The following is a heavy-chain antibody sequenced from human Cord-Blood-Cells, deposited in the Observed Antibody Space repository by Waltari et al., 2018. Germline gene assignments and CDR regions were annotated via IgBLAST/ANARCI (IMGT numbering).Heavy chain of an antibody. CDR1: GGSISRVGYY. CDR2: IYYSGST. V-gene: IGHV4-31*03. D-gene: IGHD4-17*01. CDR3: ASGNDYGDYGLADY. J-gene: IGHJ4*02. Sequence: QVPLQESGPGLVKPSQTLSPTCTVSGGSISRVGYYWSCTRQNPGNGQDWIGYIYYSGSTYYNPSLKSRVTISVDTSKNQFSLKLGSVTAADTAVYYCASGNDYGDYGLADYWGQGTLVTVSS.